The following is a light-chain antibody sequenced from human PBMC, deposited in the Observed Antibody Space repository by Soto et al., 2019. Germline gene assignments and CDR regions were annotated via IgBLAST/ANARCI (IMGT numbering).Light chain of an antibody. CDR1: QFVSRSY. V-gene: IGKV3-20*01. J-gene: IGKJ4*01. Sequence: ELVLTQAPGTLSLYPGERATLSCRASQFVSRSYLAWYQQRPGQGPRLLIHSASSRAAGVPDRFSGSESGTDFTLTISRLEPEDFAVYYCQQYDTSPLTFGGGTKVDIK. CDR2: SAS. CDR3: QQYDTSPLT.